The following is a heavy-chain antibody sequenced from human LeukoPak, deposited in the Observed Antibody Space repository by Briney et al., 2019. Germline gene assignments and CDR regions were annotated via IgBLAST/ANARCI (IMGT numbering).Heavy chain of an antibody. CDR1: GYTFTSYY. Sequence: ASVKVSCKASGYTFTSYYMHWVRQAPGQGREGMGIINPSGGSTSYAQKFQGRVTMTRDMSTSTVYMELSRLRSEATAVYYCARDPSGSYQRALDYWGQGTLVTVSS. CDR2: INPSGGST. CDR3: ARDPSGSYQRALDY. D-gene: IGHD1-26*01. V-gene: IGHV1-46*01. J-gene: IGHJ4*02.